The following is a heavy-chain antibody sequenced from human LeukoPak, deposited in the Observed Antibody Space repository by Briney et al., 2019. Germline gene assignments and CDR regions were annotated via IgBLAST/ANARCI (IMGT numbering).Heavy chain of an antibody. Sequence: SETLSLTCAVSGGSISSSNWWSWVRQPPGKGLEWIGEIYHSGSTNYNPSLKSRVTISVDKSKNQFSLKLSSVTAADTAVYYCARGPKYYYDSSGYGYYYYGMDVWGQGTTVTVSS. CDR3: ARGPKYYYDSSGYGYYYYGMDV. V-gene: IGHV4-4*02. D-gene: IGHD3-22*01. J-gene: IGHJ6*02. CDR2: IYHSGST. CDR1: GGSISSSNW.